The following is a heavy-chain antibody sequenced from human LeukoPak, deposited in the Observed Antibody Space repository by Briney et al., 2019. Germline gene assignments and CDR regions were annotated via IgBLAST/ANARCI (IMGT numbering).Heavy chain of an antibody. CDR1: GGSISSYY. D-gene: IGHD4-23*01. J-gene: IGHJ4*02. Sequence: SETLSLTCTVSGGSISSYYWSWIRQPPGKGLEWIGYIYTSGSTNYNPSLKSRVTISVDTSKNQFSLKLSSVTAADTAVYYCAREYGGQIDYWGQGTLVTVSS. V-gene: IGHV4-4*09. CDR3: AREYGGQIDY. CDR2: IYTSGST.